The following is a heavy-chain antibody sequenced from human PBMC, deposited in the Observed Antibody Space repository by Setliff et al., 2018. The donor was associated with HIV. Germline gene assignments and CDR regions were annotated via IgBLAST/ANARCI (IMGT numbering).Heavy chain of an antibody. CDR3: ATGEMATTRGWFFDN. V-gene: IGHV1-69*13. J-gene: IGHJ4*02. CDR1: GGTLSSHA. CDR2: IIPIFGSA. Sequence: GASVKVSCKASGGTLSSHAISWVRQAPGQGLEWMGGIIPIFGSANHAQKFKARVTITADESTNTVYMELSSLSSEDTAVYYCATGEMATTRGWFFDNWGQGTLVTVSS. D-gene: IGHD3-16*01.